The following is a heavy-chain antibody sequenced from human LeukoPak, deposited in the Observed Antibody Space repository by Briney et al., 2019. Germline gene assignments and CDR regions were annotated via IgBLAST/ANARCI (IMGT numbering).Heavy chain of an antibody. CDR2: ISYDGSNS. CDR1: GFTFSSYG. Sequence: PGGSLRLSCAASGFTFSSYGMHWVRQAPGKGLEWVAVISYDGSNSYYANSVKGRFTVSRDNSKNTLSLQMSSLRPEDTTVYYCAREGPSPVVPVTHWFDPWGQGTLVSVSS. V-gene: IGHV3-30*03. D-gene: IGHD2-2*01. J-gene: IGHJ5*02. CDR3: AREGPSPVVPVTHWFDP.